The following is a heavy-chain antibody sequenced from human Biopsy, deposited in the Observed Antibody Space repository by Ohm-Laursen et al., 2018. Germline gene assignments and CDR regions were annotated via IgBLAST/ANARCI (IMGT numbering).Heavy chain of an antibody. CDR2: IRPLNGDT. J-gene: IGHJ3*02. CDR1: GYNFISYS. D-gene: IGHD6-13*01. V-gene: IGHV1-18*01. Sequence: EASVKVSCKTSGYNFISYSINWVRQAPGQGLEWMGWIRPLNGDTKYGQKFQDRVTMTTDTSTSTVYMELTSLRSDDTAVYFCARSLSAIRVYAFDIGGQGTMVTVSS. CDR3: ARSLSAIRVYAFDI.